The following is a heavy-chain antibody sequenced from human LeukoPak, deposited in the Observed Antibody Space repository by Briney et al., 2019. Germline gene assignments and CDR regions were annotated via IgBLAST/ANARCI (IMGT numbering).Heavy chain of an antibody. Sequence: GGSLRLSCAASGFTFSSYWMHWVRQAPGKGLVWVSRINSDGTSTNYADSVKGRFTISRDNAKNTLYLQMNSLRTEDTAVYYCARRHYYDGRHPFDSWGQGTLVTVSS. CDR2: INSDGTST. J-gene: IGHJ4*02. CDR1: GFTFSSYW. D-gene: IGHD3-22*01. V-gene: IGHV3-74*01. CDR3: ARRHYYDGRHPFDS.